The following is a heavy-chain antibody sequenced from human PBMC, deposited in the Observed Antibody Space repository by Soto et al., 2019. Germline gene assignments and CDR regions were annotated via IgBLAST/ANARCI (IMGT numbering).Heavy chain of an antibody. J-gene: IGHJ4*02. Sequence: SETLSLTCTVSGGSVTNSSYYWGWIRQSSGKGLEWIGSVYYRGRSYSKSSVKSRVTISVDTSKNQFSLKLSSVTAADTAVYYCASRYNWNSDYWGQGTLVTV. CDR1: GGSVTNSSYY. D-gene: IGHD1-20*01. CDR2: VYYRGRS. V-gene: IGHV4-39*01. CDR3: ASRYNWNSDY.